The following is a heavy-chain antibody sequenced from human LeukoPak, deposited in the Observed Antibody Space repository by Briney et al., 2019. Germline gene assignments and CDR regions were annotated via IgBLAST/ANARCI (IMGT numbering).Heavy chain of an antibody. D-gene: IGHD2-2*01. CDR1: GFSFSSYA. J-gene: IGHJ6*03. V-gene: IGHV3-64*01. CDR3: ARLTIVDCSSTSCPGDMDV. Sequence: GGSLRLSCAASGFSFSSYAMHWARQAPGKGLEYVSVISSNGGSTYYANSVKGRFTISRDNSKDTLYLQMGSLRAEDMAVYYCARLTIVDCSSTSCPGDMDVWGRGTTVTVSS. CDR2: ISSNGGST.